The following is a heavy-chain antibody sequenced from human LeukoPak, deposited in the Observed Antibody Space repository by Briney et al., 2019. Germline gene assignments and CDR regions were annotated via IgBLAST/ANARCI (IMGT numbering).Heavy chain of an antibody. CDR2: ISYSGSP. CDR1: GGSINSAGHY. CDR3: ARYYCSGDRCPGVDY. V-gene: IGHV4-31*03. Sequence: PSETLSLTCTVSGGSINSAGHYWTWIRHHPEKGLEWIGYISYSGSPYYNPSLKSRLAISLDTSKNQFSLRLNSVTAADTAVYYCARYYCSGDRCPGVDYWGQGTLVTVSS. J-gene: IGHJ4*02. D-gene: IGHD2-15*01.